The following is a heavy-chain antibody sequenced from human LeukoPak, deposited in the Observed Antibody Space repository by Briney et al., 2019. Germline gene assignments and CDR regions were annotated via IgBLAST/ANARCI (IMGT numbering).Heavy chain of an antibody. D-gene: IGHD5-12*01. Sequence: PGGTLSLSCVASGFTFSSYAMNWVRQAPGKGLDWVSGISDSGDSTYYADSVKGRFTISRDISKNTLYLQMTSLRAEDTAVYYCAKEGIDGSGYDLDYWGQGTRVTVSS. V-gene: IGHV3-23*01. J-gene: IGHJ4*02. CDR3: AKEGIDGSGYDLDY. CDR1: GFTFSSYA. CDR2: ISDSGDST.